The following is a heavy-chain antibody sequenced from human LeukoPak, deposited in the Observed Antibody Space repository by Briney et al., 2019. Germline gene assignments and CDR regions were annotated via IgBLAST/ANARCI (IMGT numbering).Heavy chain of an antibody. Sequence: SETLSLTCTVSGGSISSYYWSWIRQPPGKGLEWIGYIYYSGSTNYNPSLKSRVTISVDTSKNQFSLKLSSVTAADTAVYYCARDVVTATNYYFDYWGQGTLVTVSS. CDR2: IYYSGST. V-gene: IGHV4-59*12. CDR3: ARDVVTATNYYFDY. J-gene: IGHJ4*02. CDR1: GGSISSYY. D-gene: IGHD2-21*02.